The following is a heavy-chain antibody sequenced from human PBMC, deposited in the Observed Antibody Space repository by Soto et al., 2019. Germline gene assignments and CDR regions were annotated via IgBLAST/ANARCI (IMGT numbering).Heavy chain of an antibody. CDR3: AKYRRTEAEGFTLDY. CDR2: IYYTGST. CDR1: GDSINNCY. V-gene: IGHV4-59*01. D-gene: IGHD6-13*01. Sequence: SETLSLTCTVSGDSINNCYWSWIRQPPGKRLEWIGYIYYTGSTTYNPSLESRVTMSVDTSKNQFSLKLNSVNAADTAVYYCAKYRRTEAEGFTLDYWGRGTLVTVSS. J-gene: IGHJ4*02.